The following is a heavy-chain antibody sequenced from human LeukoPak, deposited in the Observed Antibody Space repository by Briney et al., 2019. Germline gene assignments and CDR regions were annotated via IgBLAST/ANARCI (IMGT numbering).Heavy chain of an antibody. CDR3: ARGLIRGYDFWSGPSYGMDV. J-gene: IGHJ6*02. CDR2: IIPIFGTA. D-gene: IGHD3-3*01. Sequence: SVKVSCKASGGTFSSYAISWVRQAPGQGLEWMGGIIPIFGTANYAQKFQGRVTITADESTGTAYMELSSLRSEDTAVYYCARGLIRGYDFWSGPSYGMDVWGQGTTVTVSS. V-gene: IGHV1-69*01. CDR1: GGTFSSYA.